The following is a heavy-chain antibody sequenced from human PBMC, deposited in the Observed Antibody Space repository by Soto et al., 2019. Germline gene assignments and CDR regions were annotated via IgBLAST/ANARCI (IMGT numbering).Heavy chain of an antibody. V-gene: IGHV4-34*01. CDR2: INHSGST. D-gene: IGHD2-21*01. CDR3: ASAIGESNYFDS. CDR1: GGSFSGYY. Sequence: QVQLQQWGAGLLRPSETLSLTCAVYGGSFSGYYWSWIRQPPGKGLEWIGQINHSGSTSYNPSLKSGVTTSVDTSKIQFSVKMTSMTAADMAVYYCASAIGESNYFDSWGQGRRVTVSS. J-gene: IGHJ4*02.